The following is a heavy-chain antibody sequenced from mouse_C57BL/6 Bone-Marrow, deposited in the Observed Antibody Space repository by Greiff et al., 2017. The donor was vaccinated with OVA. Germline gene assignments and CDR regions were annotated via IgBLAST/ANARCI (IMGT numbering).Heavy chain of an antibody. V-gene: IGHV1-82*01. CDR2: IYPGDGDT. D-gene: IGHD2-3*01. CDR3: TRHEDGYYASYFDY. J-gene: IGHJ2*01. Sequence: VQLQQSGPELVKPGASVKISCKASGYAFSSYWMNWVKQRPGKGLEWIGRIYPGDGDTNYNGKFKGKATLTADKPSSTAYMQLSSLTAEDSAIYVGTRHEDGYYASYFDYWGQGTTLTVSS. CDR1: GYAFSSYW.